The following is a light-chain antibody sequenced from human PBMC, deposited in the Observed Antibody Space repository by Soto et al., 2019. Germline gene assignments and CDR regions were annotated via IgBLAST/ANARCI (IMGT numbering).Light chain of an antibody. J-gene: IGLJ2*01. CDR3: SSFAGGGNPVL. CDR2: EVT. V-gene: IGLV2-8*01. CDR1: SSDVGGYHY. Sequence: QSALTQPPSASGSLGQSVTISCTGTSSDVGGYHYVSWHQQHPGKAPKVMIYEVTKRPPGVPDRFSGSKSGNTASLTVSGLQAEDEADYYCSSFAGGGNPVLLGGGTKVTVL.